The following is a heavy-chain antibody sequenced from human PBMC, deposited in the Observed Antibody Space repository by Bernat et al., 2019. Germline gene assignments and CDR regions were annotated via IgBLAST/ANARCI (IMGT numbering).Heavy chain of an antibody. CDR2: ISGTGGIT. V-gene: IGHV3-23*01. D-gene: IGHD3-3*01. CDR1: AFTFNNYA. J-gene: IGHJ4*02. CDR3: AKEVQSGYRRYYFDY. Sequence: EVQLLESGGGLVQPGGSLRLSCAASAFTFNNYAMSWVRQAPGKGLEWVSAISGTGGITLYADSVKGRFNISRDNSKKTLFLQMNSLRADDTDVYYCAKEVQSGYRRYYFDYWGQGTLVAVSS.